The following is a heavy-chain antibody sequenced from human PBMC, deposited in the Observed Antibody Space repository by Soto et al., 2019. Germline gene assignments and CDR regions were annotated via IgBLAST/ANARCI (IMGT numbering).Heavy chain of an antibody. J-gene: IGHJ3*02. CDR3: TRGYSGFDIYAIDI. CDR1: GSTFSDHY. CDR2: SGNRANSDTT. Sequence: VQLVESGGGLVQPGGSLRLSCAASGSTFSDHYMDWVRQAPGKGLEWVGRSGNRANSDTTEYGSSVKGRFTISRDDSKNSMYLQMNSLKTDDTAVYYCTRGYSGFDIYAIDIWGQGTLVTVSA. V-gene: IGHV3-72*01. D-gene: IGHD1-26*01.